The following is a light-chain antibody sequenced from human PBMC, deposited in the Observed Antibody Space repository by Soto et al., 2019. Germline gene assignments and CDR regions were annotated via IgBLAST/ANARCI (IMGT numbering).Light chain of an antibody. CDR3: KQYYTTLAPT. V-gene: IGKV4-1*01. CDR1: LSVFYSSNNQNY. CDR2: WAS. J-gene: IGKJ4*01. Sequence: DIVMTQSPDSLTVSLGERATINCKSSLSVFYSSNNQNYLAWYQHKPGQPPKLLIYWASTRESGVPDRFSGSGSGTDFTLTISSLQAEDVAVYYCKQYYTTLAPTFGGGTKVEIK.